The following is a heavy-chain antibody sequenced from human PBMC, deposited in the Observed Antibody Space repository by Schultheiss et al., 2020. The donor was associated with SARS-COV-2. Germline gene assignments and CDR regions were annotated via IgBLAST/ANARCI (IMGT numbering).Heavy chain of an antibody. CDR3: VKAGGQWEPDG. D-gene: IGHD1-26*01. CDR2: IYRDGSST. Sequence: GGSLRLSCAASGFNFSNYWMHWVRQAPGKGLVWVSHIYRDGSSTSYADSVKGRFSISRDNAKNTLYLQMSSLRAEDTAVYYCVKAGGQWEPDGWGQGTLVTVSS. J-gene: IGHJ4*02. CDR1: GFNFSNYW. V-gene: IGHV3-74*01.